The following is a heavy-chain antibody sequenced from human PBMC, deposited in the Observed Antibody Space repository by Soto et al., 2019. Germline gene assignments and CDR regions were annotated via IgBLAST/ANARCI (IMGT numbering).Heavy chain of an antibody. V-gene: IGHV4-31*03. CDR3: ARGGNGDSPFDY. Sequence: TLSLTCTFSGCSISSGGYYLSWIRQHPGKGLEWIGYIYYSGSTYHNPSLKSRVTISVDTSKNQFSLKLSSVTAADTAVYYCARGGNGDSPFDYWGQGTLVTVSS. CDR2: IYYSGST. CDR1: GCSISSGGYY. J-gene: IGHJ4*02. D-gene: IGHD4-17*01.